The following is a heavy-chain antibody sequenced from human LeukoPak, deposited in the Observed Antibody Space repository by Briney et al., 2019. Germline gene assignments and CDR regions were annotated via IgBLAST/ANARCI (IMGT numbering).Heavy chain of an antibody. D-gene: IGHD5-24*01. V-gene: IGHV1-2*02. J-gene: IGHJ6*02. CDR2: TNPNSGGT. CDR1: GYTFTGYY. Sequence: GASVTVSCKASGYTFTGYYMHWVRQAPAQGLEWMGWTNPNSGGTNYAQKFQGRVTMTRDTSISTAYMELSRLRSDDTGVYYCARGYGIDGDAIHRLYGMDGWGQATTVTVSS. CDR3: ARGYGIDGDAIHRLYGMDG.